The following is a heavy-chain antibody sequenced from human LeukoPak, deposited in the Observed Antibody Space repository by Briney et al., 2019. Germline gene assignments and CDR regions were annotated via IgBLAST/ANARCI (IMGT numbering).Heavy chain of an antibody. CDR3: AGDKTTSGYYEFDY. CDR2: FSYSGST. V-gene: IGHV4-39*07. Sequence: PSETLSLTCTVSGGSISSSSYYWGWVRQPPGKGLEWIGSFSYSGSTYYNPSLHSRVTISVDTSKNQFSLKLSSVTAADTAVYYCAGDKTTSGYYEFDYWGQGTLVTVSS. CDR1: GGSISSSSYY. J-gene: IGHJ4*02. D-gene: IGHD3-22*01.